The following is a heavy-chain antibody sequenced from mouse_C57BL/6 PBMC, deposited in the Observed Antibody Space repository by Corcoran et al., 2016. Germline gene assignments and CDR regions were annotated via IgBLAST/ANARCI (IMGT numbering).Heavy chain of an antibody. CDR2: INPNNGGT. Sequence: EFQLQQSGPELVKPGASVKISCKASGYTFTDYYMNWVKQSHGKSLEWIGDINPNNGGTSYNQKFKGKATLTVDKSSSTAYMELRSLTSEDSAVYYCARWLLPSMDYWGQGTSVTVSS. V-gene: IGHV1-26*01. CDR3: ARWLLPSMDY. D-gene: IGHD2-3*01. J-gene: IGHJ4*01. CDR1: GYTFTDYY.